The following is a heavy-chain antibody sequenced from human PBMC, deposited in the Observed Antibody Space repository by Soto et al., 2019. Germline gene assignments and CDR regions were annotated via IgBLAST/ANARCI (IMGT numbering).Heavy chain of an antibody. Sequence: QLVQSGAEVTKPGASVKVSCKASGYTFTSYFIHWVRQVPGQGPAWMGISDPNGGSTNYAQECQGRVTMTSDWFRSRDYIQLSSMRSEDTSVYYCARGRQSAADTAFFDFWGQGTLVTVSS. CDR3: ARGRQSAADTAFFDF. D-gene: IGHD6-13*01. CDR1: GYTFTSYF. V-gene: IGHV1-46*01. CDR2: SDPNGGST. J-gene: IGHJ4*02.